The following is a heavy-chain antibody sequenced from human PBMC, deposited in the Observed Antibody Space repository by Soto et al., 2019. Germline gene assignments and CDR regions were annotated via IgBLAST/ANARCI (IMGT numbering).Heavy chain of an antibody. CDR2: IYYSGST. Sequence: QVQLQESGPGLVKPSETLSLTCTVSGGSVSSGSYYWSWIRQPPGKGLEWIGYIYYSGSTNYNPSLKSRVTISVDTSKNQFSLKLSSVTAADTAVYYCARGPYYYDSSGYYNYWGQGTLFTVSS. D-gene: IGHD3-22*01. CDR3: ARGPYYYDSSGYYNY. V-gene: IGHV4-61*01. CDR1: GGSVSSGSYY. J-gene: IGHJ4*02.